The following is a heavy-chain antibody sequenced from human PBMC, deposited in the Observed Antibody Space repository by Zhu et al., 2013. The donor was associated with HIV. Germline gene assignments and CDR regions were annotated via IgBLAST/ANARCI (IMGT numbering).Heavy chain of an antibody. D-gene: IGHD3-9*01. J-gene: IGHJ4*02. CDR2: INPNSGGT. CDR3: ARVPHDILTATWGHFDY. V-gene: IGHV1-2*02. CDR1: GYTFTGYY. Sequence: QVQLVQSGAEVKKPGASVKVSCKASGYTFTGYYMHWVRQAPGQGLEWMGWINPNSGGTNYAQKFQGRVTMTRDTSISTAYMELSRLRSDDTAVYYCARVPHDILTATWGHFDYWGQGTLVTVSS.